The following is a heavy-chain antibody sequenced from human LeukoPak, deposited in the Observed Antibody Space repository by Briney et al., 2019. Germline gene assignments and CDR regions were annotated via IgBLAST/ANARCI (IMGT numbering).Heavy chain of an antibody. Sequence: GGSLRLSCEASGFTFENYVMSWVRQAPGKGLEWVSTINWNGGSTGYADSVKGRFTISRDNAKNSLSLQMNSLRAEDTAFYYCAREDYNWNDYYYYGMDVWGQGTTVTVSS. J-gene: IGHJ6*02. CDR2: INWNGGST. CDR3: AREDYNWNDYYYYGMDV. D-gene: IGHD1-20*01. CDR1: GFTFENYV. V-gene: IGHV3-20*04.